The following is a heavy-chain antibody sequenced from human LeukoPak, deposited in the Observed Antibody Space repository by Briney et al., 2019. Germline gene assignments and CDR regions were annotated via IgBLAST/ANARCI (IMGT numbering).Heavy chain of an antibody. Sequence: ASVKVSCRTSGYFFSTYGIGWVRQAPGQGFEWMGWISGYNDNALYAQKFRGRVTMTADTSTSTAYMELNSLRSDDTAVYYCARDRGELRVWFDPWGQGTLVTVSS. J-gene: IGHJ5*02. V-gene: IGHV1-18*01. D-gene: IGHD1-1*01. CDR3: ARDRGELRVWFDP. CDR1: GYFFSTYG. CDR2: ISGYNDNA.